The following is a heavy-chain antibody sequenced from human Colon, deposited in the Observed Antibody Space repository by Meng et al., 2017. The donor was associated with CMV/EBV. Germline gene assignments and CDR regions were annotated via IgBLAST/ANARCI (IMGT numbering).Heavy chain of an antibody. V-gene: IGHV1-2*02. Sequence: ASVTVSCKASGYTFNGYYMHWVRQAPGQGLEWMGWVNPNSGDTDYAQNFQGRVTMTSDPSISTAYMELSGLRSDDTAVYYCARDGVLCGDTSCRGFYSWGQGTLVTVSS. CDR2: VNPNSGDT. CDR3: ARDGVLCGDTSCRGFYS. J-gene: IGHJ5*02. D-gene: IGHD2-21*01. CDR1: GYTFNGYY.